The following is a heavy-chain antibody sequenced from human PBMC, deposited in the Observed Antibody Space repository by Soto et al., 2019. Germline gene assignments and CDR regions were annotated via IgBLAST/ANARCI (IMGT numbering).Heavy chain of an antibody. CDR3: ARDLCPLGSGTACPLYGLDI. CDR2: LKSDNGGT. V-gene: IGHV1-2*02. J-gene: IGHJ6*02. Sequence: QVQLVQSGAEVKPPGASAKVSCKASGYTFTGHYMHWVRQVSGKRLEHLGWLKSDNGGTYYAPKFQGRVTFTRDTSTSTAYMELNGLQSDDTAVYFCARDLCPLGSGTACPLYGLDIWGQGTTVVVS. CDR1: GYTFTGHY. D-gene: IGHD3-10*01.